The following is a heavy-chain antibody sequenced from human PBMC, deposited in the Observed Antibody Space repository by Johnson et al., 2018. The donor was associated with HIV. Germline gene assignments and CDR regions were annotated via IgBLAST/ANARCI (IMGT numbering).Heavy chain of an antibody. V-gene: IGHV3-30*02. CDR1: GFTFSSYG. D-gene: IGHD2-15*01. CDR3: ARDRIRWWEPPGADAFDI. J-gene: IGHJ3*02. Sequence: QVQLVESGGGVVQPGRSLRLSCAASGFTFSSYGMHWVRQAPGKGLEWVAFIRYDGSNKYSADSVKGRFTISRDNSKNTLYLQMNSLRAEDTAEYYCARDRIRWWEPPGADAFDIWGQGKMVTVSS. CDR2: IRYDGSNK.